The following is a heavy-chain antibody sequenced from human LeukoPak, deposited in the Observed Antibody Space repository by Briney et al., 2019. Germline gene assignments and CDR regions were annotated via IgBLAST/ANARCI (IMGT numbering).Heavy chain of an antibody. J-gene: IGHJ4*02. CDR3: ARLGSGYPTPDY. Sequence: SETLSLTCTVSGGSISSYYWGWIRQPPGMRLEWIGNLYFSGNPYYNPSLNSRVTISVDTSKNQFSLKMRSVTAADTAVYYCARLGSGYPTPDYWGQGTLVTVSS. CDR2: LYFSGNP. CDR1: GGSISSYY. V-gene: IGHV4-39*01. D-gene: IGHD6-19*01.